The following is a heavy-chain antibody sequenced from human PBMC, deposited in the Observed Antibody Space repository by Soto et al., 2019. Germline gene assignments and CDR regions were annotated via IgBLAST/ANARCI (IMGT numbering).Heavy chain of an antibody. D-gene: IGHD6-19*01. Sequence: GGSLRLSCAASGFTFSSYSMNWVRQAPGKGLEWVSSISSSSSYIYYADSVKGRFTISRDNAKNSLYLRMNSLRAEDTAVYYCARDMFPGSSGWYSGNAFDIWGQGTMVTVSS. CDR2: ISSSSSYI. CDR1: GFTFSSYS. J-gene: IGHJ3*02. V-gene: IGHV3-21*01. CDR3: ARDMFPGSSGWYSGNAFDI.